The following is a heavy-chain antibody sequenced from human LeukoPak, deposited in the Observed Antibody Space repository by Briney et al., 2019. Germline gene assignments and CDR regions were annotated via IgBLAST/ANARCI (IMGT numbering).Heavy chain of an antibody. CDR1: GGSISTSSYY. Sequence: SETLSLTCTVSGGSISTSSYYWGWVRQPPGKGLEWIGSIYYSGSTYYNPSLKSRVTISVDTSKNQFSLKLSSVTAADTAVYYCARGEDYDYVWGNVVAFDIWGQGTMVTVSS. CDR3: ARGEDYDYVWGNVVAFDI. J-gene: IGHJ3*02. D-gene: IGHD3-16*01. CDR2: IYYSGST. V-gene: IGHV4-39*07.